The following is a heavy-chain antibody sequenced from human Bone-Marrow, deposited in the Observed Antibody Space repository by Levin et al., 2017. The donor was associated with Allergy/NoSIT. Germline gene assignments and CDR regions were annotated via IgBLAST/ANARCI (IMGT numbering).Heavy chain of an antibody. J-gene: IGHJ4*02. CDR2: ISYRGST. CDR3: ARLGGYSFDY. Sequence: SETLSLTCTVSGGSISSSGYHWTWLRQYLNKGLEWIGYISYRGSTYFNPFLKSRLTMSIDTSEPHSSLNLTSVSAADTAICYCARLGGYSFDYWGQGALVTVSS. D-gene: IGHD7-27*01. V-gene: IGHV4-31*03. CDR1: GGSISSSGYH.